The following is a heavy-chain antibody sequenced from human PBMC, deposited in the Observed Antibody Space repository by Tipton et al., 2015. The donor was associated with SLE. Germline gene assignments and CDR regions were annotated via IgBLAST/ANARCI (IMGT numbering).Heavy chain of an antibody. CDR2: IYSGGNT. V-gene: IGHV3-53*05. CDR1: GFTVSSNY. CDR3: ARGVGDLNERDAFDI. Sequence: SLRLSCAASGFTVSSNYMNWVRQAPGKGLEWVSVIYSGGNTYYADSVKGRFTISRDNSKNTLYLQMNSLRAEDTAVYYCARGVGDLNERDAFDIWGQGTMVTVSS. J-gene: IGHJ3*02. D-gene: IGHD1-26*01.